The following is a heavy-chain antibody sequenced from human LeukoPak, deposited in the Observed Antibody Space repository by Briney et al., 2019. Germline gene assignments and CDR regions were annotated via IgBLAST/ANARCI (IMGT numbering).Heavy chain of an antibody. J-gene: IGHJ3*02. V-gene: IGHV4-39*07. CDR3: ARVIFPNYAFDI. D-gene: IGHD2-21*01. Sequence: SETLSLTCTVSGGSISSSSYYWGWIRQPPGKGLEWIGSIYYSGSTYYNPSLKGRVTISVDTSKNQFSLKLSSVTAADTAVYYCARVIFPNYAFDIWGQGTMVTVSS. CDR1: GGSISSSSYY. CDR2: IYYSGST.